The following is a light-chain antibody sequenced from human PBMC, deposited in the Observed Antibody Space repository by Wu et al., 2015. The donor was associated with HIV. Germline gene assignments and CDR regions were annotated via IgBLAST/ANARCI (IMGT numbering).Light chain of an antibody. J-gene: IGKJ4*01. CDR2: GAS. CDR3: QQYDNWPPLT. CDR1: QGVSSN. V-gene: IGKV3-15*01. Sequence: ILMTQSPATLSVSPGERATLSCRASQGVSSNLAWYQQKPGQAPRLLIYGASTRATDIPARFSGSGSGTEFTLTISSLQSEDFAIYYCQQYDNWPPLTFGGGTKVEIK.